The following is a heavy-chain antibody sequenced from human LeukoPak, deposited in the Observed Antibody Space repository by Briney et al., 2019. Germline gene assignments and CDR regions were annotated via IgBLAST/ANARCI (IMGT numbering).Heavy chain of an antibody. CDR1: GGSMSSSDYY. J-gene: IGHJ4*02. CDR2: IYYSGST. CDR3: ARRRWGSSNVDY. Sequence: PSDTLSLTCTVSGGSMSSSDYYWGWIRQPPGKGLEWIGCIYYSGSTYYNPSLKSRVTISIYKSNNQFSLELTSGSAPDSVVFCCARRRWGSSNVDYWGQGTLVTVSS. V-gene: IGHV4-39*01. D-gene: IGHD7-27*01.